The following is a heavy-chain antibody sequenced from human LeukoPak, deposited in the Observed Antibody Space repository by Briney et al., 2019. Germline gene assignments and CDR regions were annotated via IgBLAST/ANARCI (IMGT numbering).Heavy chain of an antibody. CDR1: GFSFSTFW. CDR2: IKADGSVK. V-gene: IGHV3-7*01. Sequence: GGSLRLSCAASGFSFSTFWVTWVRQAPGKGLEWVANIKADGSVKHSVDSMEGRFTISRDNARSTLYLQMNRLRAEDTAVYYCVRDSNYYHNSGGRYVDYDALDIWGHGTMVTVSS. D-gene: IGHD2-21*01. J-gene: IGHJ3*02. CDR3: VRDSNYYHNSGGRYVDYDALDI.